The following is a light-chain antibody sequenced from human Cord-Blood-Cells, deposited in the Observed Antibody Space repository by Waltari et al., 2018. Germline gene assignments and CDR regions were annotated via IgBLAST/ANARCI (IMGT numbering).Light chain of an antibody. CDR3: RQFNRYPLT. CDR1: QGISSA. CDR2: DAS. V-gene: IGKV1-13*02. Sequence: AIQLNQSPSSLSASVGDRVTITCRASQGISSALAWYQQKPGKAPKLLIYDASSLESGVPSRFSGSGSGTEFTLTISSLQPEDFATDDGRQFNRYPLTFGGGTKVEIK. J-gene: IGKJ4*01.